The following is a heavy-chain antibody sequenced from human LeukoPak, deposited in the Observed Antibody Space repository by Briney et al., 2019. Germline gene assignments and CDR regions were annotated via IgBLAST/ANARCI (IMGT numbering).Heavy chain of an antibody. V-gene: IGHV3-7*03. Sequence: GGSLRLSCAASGFTFSSYWMSWVRQAPGKGLESVANIKQDGSEKYYVDSVKGRFTISRDNAKNSLYLQMNSLRAEDTAVYYCARHPHIVVVPAAMFDYWGQGTLVTVSS. CDR3: ARHPHIVVVPAAMFDY. CDR2: IKQDGSEK. D-gene: IGHD2-2*01. CDR1: GFTFSSYW. J-gene: IGHJ4*02.